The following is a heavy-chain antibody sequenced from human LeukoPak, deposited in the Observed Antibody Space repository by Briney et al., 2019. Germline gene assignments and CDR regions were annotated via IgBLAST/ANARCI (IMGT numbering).Heavy chain of an antibody. J-gene: IGHJ4*02. D-gene: IGHD3-10*01. CDR3: AKVGGLLWFGDTFDY. Sequence: GGSLRLSCTASGFTFSSYAMSWVRQAPGKGLEWVSAISGSGGSTYYADSVKGRFTISRDNSKNTLYLQMNSLRAEDTAVYYCAKVGGLLWFGDTFDYWGQGTLVTVSS. V-gene: IGHV3-23*01. CDR1: GFTFSSYA. CDR2: ISGSGGST.